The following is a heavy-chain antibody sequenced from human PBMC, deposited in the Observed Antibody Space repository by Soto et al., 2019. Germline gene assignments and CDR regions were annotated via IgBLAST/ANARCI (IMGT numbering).Heavy chain of an antibody. CDR2: IYWDDDK. J-gene: IGHJ2*01. V-gene: IGHV2-5*02. D-gene: IGHD5-12*01. Sequence: QITLKESGPTLVKPTQTLTLTCTFSGFSLSTSGVGVGWIRQPPGKALDCLALIYWDDDKRYSPALKSKLTITNDTSKNRVVLTMTNMEPVDTATYYCAHLIRDGYTYWYFDLWGRGTLVTVSS. CDR1: GFSLSTSGVG. CDR3: AHLIRDGYTYWYFDL.